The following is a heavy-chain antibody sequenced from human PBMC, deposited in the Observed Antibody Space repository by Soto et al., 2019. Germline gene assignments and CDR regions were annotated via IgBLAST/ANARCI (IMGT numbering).Heavy chain of an antibody. D-gene: IGHD3-22*01. V-gene: IGHV4-39*01. CDR1: GGSISSSSYY. J-gene: IGHJ3*02. CDR3: ARLYYDSSGYYIGNAFDI. CDR2: IYYSGST. Sequence: QLQLQESGPGLVKPSETLSLTCTVSGGSISSSSYYWGWIRQPPGKGLEWIGRIYYSGSTYYNPSLKSRVTISVDTSKNQFSLKLSSVTAADTAVYYCARLYYDSSGYYIGNAFDIWGQGTMVTVSS.